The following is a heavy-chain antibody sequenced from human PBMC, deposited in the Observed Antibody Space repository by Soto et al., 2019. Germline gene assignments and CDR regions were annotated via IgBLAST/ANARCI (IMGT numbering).Heavy chain of an antibody. CDR3: ARGGYCSGGSCYSFRVKDPPLHWFDP. J-gene: IGHJ5*02. D-gene: IGHD2-15*01. Sequence: SETLSLTCAVYGGSFSGYYWSWIRQPPGKGLEWIGEINHSGSTNYNPSLKSRVTISVDTSKHQFSLKLSSVTAADTAVYYCARGGYCSGGSCYSFRVKDPPLHWFDPWGQGTLVTVSS. V-gene: IGHV4-34*01. CDR1: GGSFSGYY. CDR2: INHSGST.